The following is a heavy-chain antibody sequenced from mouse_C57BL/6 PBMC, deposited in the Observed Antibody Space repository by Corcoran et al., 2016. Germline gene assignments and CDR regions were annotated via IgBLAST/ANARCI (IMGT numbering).Heavy chain of an antibody. Sequence: QIQLVQSGPELKKPGETVKISCKASGYTFTTYGMSWVKQAPGKGLKWMGWINTYSGVPTYADDFKGRFAFSLETSASTAYLQINNLKNEDTATYFCANLLQGYWGQGTTLTVSS. J-gene: IGHJ2*01. V-gene: IGHV9-3*01. D-gene: IGHD1-1*01. CDR2: INTYSGVP. CDR1: GYTFTTYG. CDR3: ANLLQGY.